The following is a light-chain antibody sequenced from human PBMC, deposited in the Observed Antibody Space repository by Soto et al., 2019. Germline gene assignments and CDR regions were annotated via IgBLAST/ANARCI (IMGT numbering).Light chain of an antibody. CDR3: QQYNNCPWT. CDR2: GAS. CDR1: QSVSSN. J-gene: IGKJ2*01. Sequence: EIVMTQSPATLSVSPGERATVSCRASQSVSSNLAWYQQKPGQAPRLLIYGASTRATGIPARFSGSGSGTEFPLTSGSLQSDFFAVYYWQQYNNCPWTFGQGTKLDIK. V-gene: IGKV3-15*01.